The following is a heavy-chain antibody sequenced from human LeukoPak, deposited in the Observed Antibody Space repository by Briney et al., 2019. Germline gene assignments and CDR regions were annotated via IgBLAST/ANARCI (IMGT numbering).Heavy chain of an antibody. J-gene: IGHJ6*02. D-gene: IGHD6-13*01. CDR2: IYYSGST. CDR3: ARVGLLAAAGYYYYGMDV. CDR1: GGSFSSGGYY. Sequence: SETLSLTCTVSGGSFSSGGYYWSWIRQHPGKGLEWIGYIYYSGSTYYNPSLKSRVTISVDTSKNQFSLKLSSVTAADTAVYYCARVGLLAAAGYYYYGMDVWGQGTTVTVSS. V-gene: IGHV4-31*03.